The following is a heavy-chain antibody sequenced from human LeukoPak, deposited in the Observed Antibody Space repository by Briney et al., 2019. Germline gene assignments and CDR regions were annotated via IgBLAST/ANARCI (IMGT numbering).Heavy chain of an antibody. CDR1: GGTFSSYA. V-gene: IGHV1-69*05. J-gene: IGHJ3*02. CDR2: IIPIFGTA. D-gene: IGHD2-21*02. CDR3: ATNANCGGDCSHLGNAAFDI. Sequence: GASVKVSCKASGGTFSSYAISWVRQAPGQGLEWMGGIIPIFGTANYAQKFQGRVTITTDESTSTAYMEMSSLRSKDTAVYYCATNANCGGDCSHLGNAAFDIWGQGTMVTVSS.